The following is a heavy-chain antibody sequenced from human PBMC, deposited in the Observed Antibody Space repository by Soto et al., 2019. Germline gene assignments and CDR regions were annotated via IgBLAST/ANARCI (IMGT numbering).Heavy chain of an antibody. D-gene: IGHD3-22*01. CDR1: GGTFSSYA. Sequence: SVKVSCKASGGTFSSYAISWVRQAPAQGLEWMGGIIPIFGTANYAQKFQGRVTITADKSTSTAYMELSSLRSEDTAVYYCARGFYDSSGYYHQYYYYGMDVWGQGTTVTVSS. CDR2: IIPIFGTA. CDR3: ARGFYDSSGYYHQYYYYGMDV. V-gene: IGHV1-69*06. J-gene: IGHJ6*02.